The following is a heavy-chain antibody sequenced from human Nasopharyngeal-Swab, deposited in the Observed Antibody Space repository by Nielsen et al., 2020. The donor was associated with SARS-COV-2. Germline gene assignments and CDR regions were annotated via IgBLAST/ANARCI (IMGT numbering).Heavy chain of an antibody. CDR3: ARDALWFGELLSQGGWFDP. D-gene: IGHD3-10*01. CDR1: GGTFSSYA. V-gene: IGHV1-69*13. Sequence: SVKVSCNASGGTFSSYAISWVRQAPGQGLEWMGGIIPIFGTANYAQKFQGRVTITADEYTSTAYMELSSLRSEDTAVYYCARDALWFGELLSQGGWFDPWGQGTLVTVSS. CDR2: IIPIFGTA. J-gene: IGHJ5*02.